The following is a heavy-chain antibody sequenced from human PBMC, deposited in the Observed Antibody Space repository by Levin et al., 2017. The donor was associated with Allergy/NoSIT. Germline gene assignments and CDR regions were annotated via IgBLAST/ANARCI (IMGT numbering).Heavy chain of an antibody. Sequence: SETLSLTCTVSGGSVSSGTYYWSWIRQPPGKGLEWIGYINYRGGTNYNPSLKSRVTISVDTSKNEFSLKLTSVNAADTAVYYCARNRIIVSGGKDYYYGMDVWGQGTTVTVSS. D-gene: IGHD5/OR15-5a*01. CDR1: GGSVSSGTYY. CDR3: ARNRIIVSGGKDYYYGMDV. V-gene: IGHV4-61*01. J-gene: IGHJ6*02. CDR2: INYRGGT.